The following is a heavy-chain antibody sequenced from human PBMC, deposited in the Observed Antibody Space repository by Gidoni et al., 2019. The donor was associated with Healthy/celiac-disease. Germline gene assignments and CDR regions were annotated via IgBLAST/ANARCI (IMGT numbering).Heavy chain of an antibody. CDR3: ARPTYGGKRWHAFDI. V-gene: IGHV1-69*01. D-gene: IGHD2-15*01. CDR1: GGTFSISA. CDR2: IIPIFGTA. Sequence: VQLVQSGAEVKKPGSSVRVSCKASGGTFSISAISWVRQAPGQGLEWMGGIIPIFGTANYTQKFQGRVTITAAESTSTAYMELSRLRSEATAVYYCARPTYGGKRWHAFDIWGQGTMVTVSS. J-gene: IGHJ3*02.